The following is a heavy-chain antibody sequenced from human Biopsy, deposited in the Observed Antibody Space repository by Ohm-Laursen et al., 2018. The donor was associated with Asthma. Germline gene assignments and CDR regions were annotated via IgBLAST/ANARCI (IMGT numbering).Heavy chain of an antibody. CDR3: AGGRYCSGASCLYGMDV. J-gene: IGHJ6*02. Sequence: SLRLSCAASGMGVSDYYMTWLRQSPGKGLEWLSHIGIKGTSIYYVDSVKGRFTISRDNAKNSLFLQMNGLRADDTAVYFCAGGRYCSGASCLYGMDVWGQGTTVSVSS. V-gene: IGHV3-11*01. CDR2: IGIKGTSI. CDR1: GMGVSDYY. D-gene: IGHD2-15*01.